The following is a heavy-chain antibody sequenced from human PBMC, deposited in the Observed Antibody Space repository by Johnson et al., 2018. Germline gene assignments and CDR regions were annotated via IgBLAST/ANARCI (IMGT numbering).Heavy chain of an antibody. V-gene: IGHV4-59*01. J-gene: IGHJ3*02. D-gene: IGHD3-9*01. CDR3: ARLCDILTGVYAFDI. CDR1: GGSISPYY. Sequence: QVQLVESGPGLVKPSETLSLTCSVSGGSISPYYWSWIRQPPGKGLEWIGYIHYSGSTNYIPSLQSRLTLSVDTSKTHFSLKLRSVTAAATAVYYLARLCDILTGVYAFDIWGQGTMVTVSS. CDR2: IHYSGST.